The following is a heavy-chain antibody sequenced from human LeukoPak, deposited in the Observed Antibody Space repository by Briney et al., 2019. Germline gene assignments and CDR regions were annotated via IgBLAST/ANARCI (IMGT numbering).Heavy chain of an antibody. Sequence: GGSLRLSCAASGFTFSTYAMSWVRQAPGKGLEWLSAIGGSDGSTYYADSVKGRFTISRDTSKNTLYPQMNSLRAEDTAVYYCAKGGGIFDYWGQGTLVTVSS. J-gene: IGHJ4*02. CDR3: AKGGGIFDY. CDR1: GFTFSTYA. D-gene: IGHD3-16*01. V-gene: IGHV3-23*01. CDR2: IGGSDGST.